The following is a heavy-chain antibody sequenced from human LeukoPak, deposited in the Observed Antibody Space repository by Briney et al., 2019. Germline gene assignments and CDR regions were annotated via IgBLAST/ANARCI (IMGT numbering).Heavy chain of an antibody. CDR3: AYSSGWVPMDV. Sequence: SSETLSLTCTVSGGSISSGDYYWSWIRQPPGKGLEWIGYIYYSGSTYYNPSLKSRVTISVDTSKNQFSLKLSSVTAADTAVYYCAYSSGWVPMDVWGQGTTVTVSS. V-gene: IGHV4-30-4*01. J-gene: IGHJ6*02. CDR2: IYYSGST. D-gene: IGHD6-19*01. CDR1: GGSISSGDYY.